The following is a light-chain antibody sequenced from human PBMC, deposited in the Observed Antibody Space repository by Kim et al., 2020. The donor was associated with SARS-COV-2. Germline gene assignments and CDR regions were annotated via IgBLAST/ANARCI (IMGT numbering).Light chain of an antibody. V-gene: IGKV3-15*01. CDR2: GAS. J-gene: IGKJ1*01. Sequence: VSPGERATLSCRASQSVSSNLAWYQQKPGQAPRLLIYGASARATGIPARFSGSGSGTEFTLTISSLQSEDFAVYYCQQYNNWPQTFGQGTKVDIK. CDR1: QSVSSN. CDR3: QQYNNWPQT.